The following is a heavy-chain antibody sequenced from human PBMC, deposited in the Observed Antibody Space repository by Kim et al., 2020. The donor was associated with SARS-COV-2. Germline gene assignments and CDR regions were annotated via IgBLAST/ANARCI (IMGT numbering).Heavy chain of an antibody. D-gene: IGHD3-22*01. J-gene: IGHJ3*02. V-gene: IGHV2-5*01. CDR3: AHKRNDNRAFDI. Sequence: RDSPSLKSKLTITKDTSKNQVVLTMTNMDPVDTATYYCAHKRNDNRAFDIWGQGTMVTVSS.